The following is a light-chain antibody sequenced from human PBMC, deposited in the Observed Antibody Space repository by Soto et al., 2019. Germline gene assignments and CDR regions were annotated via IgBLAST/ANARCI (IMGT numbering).Light chain of an antibody. V-gene: IGLV2-14*01. J-gene: IGLJ1*01. CDR1: SSDVGGYNY. Sequence: QSALTQPASVSGSPGQSITISCTGSSSDVGGYNYVSWYQQYPGKAPKLMISEVSSRPSGVSNRFSGSKSGNTASLTISGLQAEDEADYYCSSYTSSSTLVFGTGTKLTVL. CDR3: SSYTSSSTLV. CDR2: EVS.